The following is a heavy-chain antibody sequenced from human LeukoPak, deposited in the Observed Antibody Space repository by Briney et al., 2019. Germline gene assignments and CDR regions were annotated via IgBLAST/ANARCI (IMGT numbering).Heavy chain of an antibody. CDR3: ARRRYYDSTGYFE. CDR1: GGSFSGYY. J-gene: IGHJ1*01. CDR2: INHSGST. Sequence: SETLSLTCAVYGGSFSGYYWSWIRQPPGKGLEWIGEINHSGSTNYNPSLKSRVFISIDTSKNDFSLNLNFVTAADTAVYYCARRRYYDSTGYFEWGRGSLVTVSS. V-gene: IGHV4-34*01. D-gene: IGHD3-22*01.